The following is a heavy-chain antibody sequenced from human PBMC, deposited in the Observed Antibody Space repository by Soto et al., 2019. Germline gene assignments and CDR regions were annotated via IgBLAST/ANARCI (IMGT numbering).Heavy chain of an antibody. CDR2: INAGNGNT. D-gene: IGHD3-3*01. Sequence: GASVKVSCKASGYTFTSYAMHWVRQAPGQRLEWMGWINAGNGNTKYSQKFQGRVTITRDTSASTAYMELSSLRSGDTAVYYCARGGFLVSGNFDYWGQGTLVTVSS. CDR3: ARGGFLVSGNFDY. J-gene: IGHJ4*02. CDR1: GYTFTSYA. V-gene: IGHV1-3*01.